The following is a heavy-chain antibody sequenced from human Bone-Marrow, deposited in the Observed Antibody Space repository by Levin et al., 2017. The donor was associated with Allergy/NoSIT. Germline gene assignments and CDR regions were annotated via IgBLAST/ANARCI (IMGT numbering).Heavy chain of an antibody. Sequence: KWSGPTLVKPTQTLTLTCTFSGFSLSTSGVGVAWIRQPPGKALEWLAVIYWNDDKFYNPSLKSRLTITKDTSKNQVVLIMANLDSVDTATYYCAHAYYHLGYAMDVWGQGTTVTVSS. CDR1: GFSLSTSGVG. CDR3: AHAYYHLGYAMDV. J-gene: IGHJ6*02. CDR2: IYWNDDK. V-gene: IGHV2-5*01. D-gene: IGHD3-22*01.